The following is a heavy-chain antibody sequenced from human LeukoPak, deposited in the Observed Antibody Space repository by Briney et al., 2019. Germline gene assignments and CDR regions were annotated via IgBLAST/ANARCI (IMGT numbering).Heavy chain of an antibody. CDR3: AKAFLEFGTSSSYSSFDT. Sequence: GGSLRLSCAASRFTFSSFALSWVRQAPGKGLEWVSGVSYTRIATYYADSVKGRFTISRDDSQNILYLQMNGLRAEDTAVYFCAKAFLEFGTSSSYSSFDTWGQGTMVTVSS. D-gene: IGHD5-18*01. J-gene: IGHJ3*02. V-gene: IGHV3-23*05. CDR2: VSYTRIAT. CDR1: RFTFSSFA.